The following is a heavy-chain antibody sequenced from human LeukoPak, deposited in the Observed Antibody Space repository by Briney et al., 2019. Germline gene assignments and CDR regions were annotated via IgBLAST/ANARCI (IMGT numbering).Heavy chain of an antibody. CDR1: GGSISSSSYH. D-gene: IGHD6-19*01. J-gene: IGHJ4*02. CDR2: IYYSGST. CDR3: ARGAVAGSYFDY. V-gene: IGHV4-39*01. Sequence: SETLSLTCTVSGGSISSSSYHWGWIRQPPGKGLEWIGSIYYSGSTYYNPSLKSRVTISVDTSKNQFSLKLSSVTAADTAVYYCARGAVAGSYFDYWGQGTLVTVSS.